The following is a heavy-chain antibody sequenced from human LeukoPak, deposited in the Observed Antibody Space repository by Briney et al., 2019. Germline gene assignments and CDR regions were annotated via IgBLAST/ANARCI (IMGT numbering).Heavy chain of an antibody. D-gene: IGHD6-6*01. CDR3: ARVWPKASGLLLVYQLKAQGRWFDP. CDR1: GGSISSSAHY. CDR2: IYYSGST. V-gene: IGHV4-39*01. Sequence: SETLSLTCTVSGGSISSSAHYWGWIRQPPGKGLEWIGSIYYSGSTYYNSSLKSRVTISVDTSKNQFSLKLSSVTAADTAVYYCARVWPKASGLLLVYQLKAQGRWFDPWGQGTLVTVSS. J-gene: IGHJ5*02.